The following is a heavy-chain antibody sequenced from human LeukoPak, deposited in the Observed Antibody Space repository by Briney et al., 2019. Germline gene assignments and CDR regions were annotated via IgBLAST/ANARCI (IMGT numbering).Heavy chain of an antibody. D-gene: IGHD3-22*01. V-gene: IGHV3-30-3*01. Sequence: GRSLRLSCAASGFTFSSYAMHWVRQAPGKGLEWVAVISYDGSNKYYADSVKGRFTISRDNSKNTLYLQMNSLRAEDTAVYYCATSMIVVPSGAFDIWGQGTMVTVSS. J-gene: IGHJ3*02. CDR1: GFTFSSYA. CDR2: ISYDGSNK. CDR3: ATSMIVVPSGAFDI.